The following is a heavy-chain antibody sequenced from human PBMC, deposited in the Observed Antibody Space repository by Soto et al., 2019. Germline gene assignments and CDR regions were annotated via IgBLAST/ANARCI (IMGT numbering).Heavy chain of an antibody. CDR1: GYSVTISL. CDR2: IYPGDSDT. Sequence: SPEISRAACGYSVTISLIAGVRQMPGKGLEWMGIIYPGDSDTRYSPSFQGQVTISADKSISTAYLQWSSLKASDTAMYYCARLPRGYSYGYGAADDYYYYGMDVWGQGPTVTVSS. CDR3: ARLPRGYSYGYGAADDYYYYGMDV. J-gene: IGHJ6*02. V-gene: IGHV5-51*01. D-gene: IGHD5-18*01.